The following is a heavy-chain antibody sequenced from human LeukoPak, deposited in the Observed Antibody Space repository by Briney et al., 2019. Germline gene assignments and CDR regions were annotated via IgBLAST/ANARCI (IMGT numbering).Heavy chain of an antibody. D-gene: IGHD1-26*01. Sequence: PSETLSLTCAVYGGSFSGYYWSWIRQHLGKGLEWIGYIYYSGSTYYNPSLKSRVTISVDTSKNQFSLKLSSVTAADTAVYYCARDGGGSYTDYWGQGTLVTVSS. CDR2: IYYSGST. J-gene: IGHJ4*02. CDR3: ARDGGGSYTDY. CDR1: GGSFSGYY. V-gene: IGHV4-31*11.